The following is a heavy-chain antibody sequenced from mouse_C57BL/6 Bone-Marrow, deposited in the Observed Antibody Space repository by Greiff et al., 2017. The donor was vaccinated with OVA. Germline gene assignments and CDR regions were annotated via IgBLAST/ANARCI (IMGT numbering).Heavy chain of an antibody. D-gene: IGHD2-2*01. CDR3: TRYGYDGTHYYAMDY. CDR2: ISSGGDYI. V-gene: IGHV5-9-1*02. Sequence: DVKLVESGAGLVKPGGSLKLSCAASGFTFSSYAMSWVRQTPEKRLEWVAYISSGGDYIYYADTVKGRFTISRDNARNTLYLQMSSLKSEDTAMYYCTRYGYDGTHYYAMDYWGQGTSVTVSS. CDR1: GFTFSSYA. J-gene: IGHJ4*01.